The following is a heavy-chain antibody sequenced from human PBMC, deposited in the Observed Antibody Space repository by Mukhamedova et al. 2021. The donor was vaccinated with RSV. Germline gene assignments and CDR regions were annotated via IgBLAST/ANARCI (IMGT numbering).Heavy chain of an antibody. J-gene: IGHJ6*03. V-gene: IGHV3-15*07. CDR3: TTGMYYYTMAV. Sequence: RNWVRQAPGKGLGWVGRIKSKTEGGAIDYAVPGKGRFTIPGDDSKTTLYLQMKSLKTKTTAVYYCTTGMYYYTMAVWGKGPTVT. CDR2: IKSKTEGGAI. D-gene: IGHD3-10*01.